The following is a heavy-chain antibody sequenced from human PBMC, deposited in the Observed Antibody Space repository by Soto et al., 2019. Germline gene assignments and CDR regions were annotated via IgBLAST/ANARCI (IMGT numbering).Heavy chain of an antibody. CDR3: ARHSTSAPKDY. D-gene: IGHD3-10*01. Sequence: GESMKISCNGAGDSFTTYWIAWVRQMPGEGLEWVGIIYPGDSDTRYSPSFEGHVTISVDKSISTAFLQWNSLKASDNAIYYCARHSTSAPKDYWGQGTLVTVS. CDR1: GDSFTTYW. V-gene: IGHV5-51*01. J-gene: IGHJ4*01. CDR2: IYPGDSDT.